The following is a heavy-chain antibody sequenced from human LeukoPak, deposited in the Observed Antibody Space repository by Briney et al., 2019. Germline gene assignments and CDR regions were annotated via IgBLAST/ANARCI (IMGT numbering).Heavy chain of an antibody. V-gene: IGHV3-48*04. CDR3: ARNRFPITGTTNNYYYMDV. Sequence: GGSLRLSCAASGFIFSGYSMNWVRQAPGKGLEWLSYISSSSTTIYYADSVKGRFTISRDNAKNSLYLQMNSLKAEDTAVYYCARNRFPITGTTNNYYYMDVWGKGTTVTVSS. D-gene: IGHD1-7*01. CDR1: GFIFSGYS. CDR2: ISSSSTTI. J-gene: IGHJ6*03.